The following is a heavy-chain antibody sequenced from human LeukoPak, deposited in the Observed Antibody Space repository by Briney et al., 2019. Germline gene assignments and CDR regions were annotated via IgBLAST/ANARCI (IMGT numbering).Heavy chain of an antibody. CDR3: AREEILDGDYGMDV. D-gene: IGHD5-24*01. CDR1: GFTFSSYW. CDR2: IKQDGSEK. Sequence: RGSLRLSCAASGFTFSSYWMSWVRQAPGKGLEWVANIKQDGSEKYYVDSVKGRFTISRDNAKNSLYLQMNSLRAEDTAVHYCAREEILDGDYGMDVWGQGTTVTVSS. J-gene: IGHJ6*02. V-gene: IGHV3-7*01.